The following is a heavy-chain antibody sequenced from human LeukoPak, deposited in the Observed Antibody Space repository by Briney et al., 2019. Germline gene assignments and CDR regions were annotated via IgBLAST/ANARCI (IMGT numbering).Heavy chain of an antibody. CDR1: GFTFSSYE. CDR3: ARRAGEYSHPYDY. CDR2: IYSGGNT. V-gene: IGHV3-53*01. J-gene: IGHJ4*02. Sequence: GGSLRLSCAASGFTFSSYEMNWVRQAPGKGLEWVSFIYSGGNTHYSDSVTGRFTISRDNSKNTLYLQMNSLRAEDTAIYYCARRAGEYSHPYDYWGQGTLVTVSS. D-gene: IGHD2-15*01.